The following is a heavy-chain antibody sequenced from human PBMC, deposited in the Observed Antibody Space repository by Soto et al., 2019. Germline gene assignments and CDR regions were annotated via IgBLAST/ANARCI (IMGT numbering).Heavy chain of an antibody. Sequence: QITLKESGPTLVKPTQTLTLTCTFSGFSLSTSGVGVGWIRQPPGKALEWLALIYWDDDKRYSPSLKSRLTITKDTSRTPVVLTMTNMDPVDTGTYYWAHRRGLSWFDPWGQGTLFTVSS. CDR2: IYWDDDK. CDR3: AHRRGLSWFDP. D-gene: IGHD2-15*01. V-gene: IGHV2-5*02. J-gene: IGHJ5*02. CDR1: GFSLSTSGVG.